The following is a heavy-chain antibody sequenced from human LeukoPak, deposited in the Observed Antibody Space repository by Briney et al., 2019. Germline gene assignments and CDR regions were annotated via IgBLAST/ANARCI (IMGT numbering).Heavy chain of an antibody. J-gene: IGHJ3*02. D-gene: IGHD3-10*01. CDR3: AHRCYYGSGSCYHDAFDI. CDR1: GFSLSTSGVG. Sequence: SGPTLVNPTQTLTLTCTFSGFSLSTSGVGVGWTRQPPGKALEWLAFIYWDDDKGYSPSLKSRLTITKDTSKNQVVLKMTNMDPVDTATYYRAHRCYYGSGSCYHDAFDIWGQGTMVTVSS. V-gene: IGHV2-5*02. CDR2: IYWDDDK.